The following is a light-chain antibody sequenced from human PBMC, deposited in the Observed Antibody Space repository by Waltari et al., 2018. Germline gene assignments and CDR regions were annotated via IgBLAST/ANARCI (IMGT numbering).Light chain of an antibody. V-gene: IGKV2-30*02. CDR1: QSLVHSDGKTY. CDR3: MQGTHWPYT. CDR2: KVS. Sequence: DVVMTQSPLSLPVTLGQPASISCRSSQSLVHSDGKTYLYWFQQRPGQSPRRLIYKVSNRDAGVPDRFSGSGSGTDCTQKISRVEAEDVGVYYCMQGTHWPYTFGQGTKLETK. J-gene: IGKJ2*01.